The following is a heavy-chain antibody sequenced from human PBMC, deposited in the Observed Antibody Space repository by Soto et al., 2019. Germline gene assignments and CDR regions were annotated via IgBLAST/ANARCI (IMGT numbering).Heavy chain of an antibody. D-gene: IGHD3-3*01. CDR2: IYYSGST. Sequence: PSETLSLTCTFSGGSISSSSYYWAWFRQPPGKGLEWIGSIYYSGSTYYNPSLKSRLPISVDTSKNPFTLKLSSVTAADTAVYYCAGTGRDNYYDVWSGYHLVDYWGHVTRVTVSS. J-gene: IGHJ4*01. CDR3: AGTGRDNYYDVWSGYHLVDY. CDR1: GGSISSSSYY. V-gene: IGHV4-39*01.